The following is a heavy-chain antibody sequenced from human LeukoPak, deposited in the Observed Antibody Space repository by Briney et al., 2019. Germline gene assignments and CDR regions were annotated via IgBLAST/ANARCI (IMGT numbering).Heavy chain of an antibody. CDR3: ARDRYGSGSYTSYSDY. Sequence: PGGPLRLSCAASGFPFSSYSMIWVRQAPGEGLVGVSYISCSSSTIYYADSVKGRFTISRDNAKDSLYLHMNSLRAEDTAVYYCARDRYGSGSYTSYSDYWGQGTLVTVSS. CDR1: GFPFSSYS. D-gene: IGHD3-10*01. V-gene: IGHV3-48*01. J-gene: IGHJ4*02. CDR2: ISCSSSTI.